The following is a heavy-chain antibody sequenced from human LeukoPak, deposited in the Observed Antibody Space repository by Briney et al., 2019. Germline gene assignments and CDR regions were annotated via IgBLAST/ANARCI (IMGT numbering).Heavy chain of an antibody. D-gene: IGHD1-7*01. CDR3: ARVFITGTSGWFDP. Sequence: GASVKVSCKASGYTFTSYYMHWVRQAPGQGLEWMGIINPSGGSTSYAQKFQGRVTMTTDTSTSTAYMELRSLRSDDTAVYYCARVFITGTSGWFDPWGQGTLVTVSS. V-gene: IGHV1-46*01. CDR2: INPSGGST. J-gene: IGHJ5*02. CDR1: GYTFTSYY.